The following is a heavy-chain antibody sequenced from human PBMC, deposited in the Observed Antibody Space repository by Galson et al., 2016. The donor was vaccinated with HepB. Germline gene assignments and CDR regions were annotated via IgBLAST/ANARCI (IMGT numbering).Heavy chain of an antibody. D-gene: IGHD2-21*01. CDR1: GDSVSSNIAA. CDR2: TYYRDRRYY. V-gene: IGHV6-1*01. Sequence: CAISGDSVSSNIAAWVWIRQSPSRGLEWLGRTYYRDRRYYDFATSVKSRIIINADISKNQFSLQLTSVTPEDAALYYCAKAVWLGRGMDVWGQGAAVTVSS. J-gene: IGHJ6*01. CDR3: AKAVWLGRGMDV.